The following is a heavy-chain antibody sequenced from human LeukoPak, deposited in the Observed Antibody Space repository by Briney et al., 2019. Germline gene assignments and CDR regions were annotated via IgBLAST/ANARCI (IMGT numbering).Heavy chain of an antibody. J-gene: IGHJ4*02. CDR1: GYTFNGYY. Sequence: ASLKVSCKASGYTFNGYYMHKVRQAPWQGLEWMGRINPNSGGTNYAQKFQGRVTMTRDTSISTAYMELSRLRSDDTAVYYCARGDGGTTDYWGQGTLVTVSS. CDR2: INPNSGGT. CDR3: ARGDGGTTDY. D-gene: IGHD1-26*01. V-gene: IGHV1-2*06.